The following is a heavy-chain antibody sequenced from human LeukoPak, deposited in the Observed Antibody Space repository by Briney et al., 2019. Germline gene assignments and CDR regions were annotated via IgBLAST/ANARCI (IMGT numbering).Heavy chain of an antibody. D-gene: IGHD3-10*01. J-gene: IGHJ6*02. CDR2: INHSGST. V-gene: IGHV4-34*01. CDR3: ARDSGLDV. CDR1: GGSFSGYY. Sequence: SETLSLTCAVYGGSFSGYYWSWIRQPPGKGLEWIGEINHSGSTTYNSSLKSRVTISLDTSKNQFSLRLSSVTAADTAVYYCARDSGLDVWGQGTTVTVSS.